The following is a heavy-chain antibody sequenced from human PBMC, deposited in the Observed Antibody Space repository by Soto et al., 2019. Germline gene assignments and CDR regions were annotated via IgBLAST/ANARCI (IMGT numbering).Heavy chain of an antibody. CDR2: INGDGSVT. J-gene: IGHJ4*02. Sequence: EVQLVESGGGLVQPGGSLRLSCTASGFTFSGFWMHWVRQAPGKGLVWVSRINGDGSVTNYADSVKGRFTISRDNAKNTRYLQMNSLRVEDPAVYYCLRVKERSGWGAFDYWVQGTLVTVSS. V-gene: IGHV3-74*01. CDR1: GFTFSGFW. D-gene: IGHD6-19*01. CDR3: LRVKERSGWGAFDY.